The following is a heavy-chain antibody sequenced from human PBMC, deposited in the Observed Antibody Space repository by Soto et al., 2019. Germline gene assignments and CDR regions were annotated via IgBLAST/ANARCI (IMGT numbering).Heavy chain of an antibody. V-gene: IGHV4-39*01. CDR1: GGSISSGIYY. CDR3: ARGKTAGYNYLAPDP. Sequence: PSETLSLTCTVSGGSISSGIYYWGWIRQPPGKGLEWIGSVYYSGFTYYKPSLKSRVTISVDTSKNQFSLNLRSVTAADTAVYYCARGKTAGYNYLAPDPWGQGTLVTSPQ. CDR2: VYYSGFT. J-gene: IGHJ5*02. D-gene: IGHD5-12*01.